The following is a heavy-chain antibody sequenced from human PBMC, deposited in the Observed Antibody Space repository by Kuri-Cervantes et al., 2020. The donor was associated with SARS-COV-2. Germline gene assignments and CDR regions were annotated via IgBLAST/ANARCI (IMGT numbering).Heavy chain of an antibody. J-gene: IGHJ6*02. Sequence: ESLKISCTVSGGSISSYYWSWIRQPPGKGLEWIGYIYYSGSTNYNPSLKSRVTISVDTSKNQFSLKLSSVTAADTAVYYCARDLVQAGMDVWGQGTTVTVSS. V-gene: IGHV4-59*12. D-gene: IGHD6-13*01. CDR1: GGSISSYY. CDR3: ARDLVQAGMDV. CDR2: IYYSGST.